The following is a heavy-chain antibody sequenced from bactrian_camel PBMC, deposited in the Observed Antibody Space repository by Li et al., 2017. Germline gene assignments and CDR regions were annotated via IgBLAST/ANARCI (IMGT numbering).Heavy chain of an antibody. V-gene: IGHV3S6*01. CDR2: LSSGGGDT. Sequence: HVQLVESGGGSVQTGGSLKLSCSVSGDADNEYCLGWFRQAPGREREGVASLSSGGGDTYYRNLAKGRFTISHDGAKRMLFLQMNGLTPEDTAVYYCAAAPRGYCPGLGPVEYIYWGQGTQVTVS. D-gene: IGHD3*01. J-gene: IGHJ4*01. CDR3: AAAPRGYCPGLGPVEYIY. CDR1: GDADNEYC.